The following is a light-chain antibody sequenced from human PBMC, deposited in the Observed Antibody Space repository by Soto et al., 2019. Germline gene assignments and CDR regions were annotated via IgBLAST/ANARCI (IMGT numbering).Light chain of an antibody. V-gene: IGKV3-15*01. J-gene: IGKJ1*01. CDR2: GAS. CDR1: QSVSSN. CDR3: QQYNNWRT. Sequence: EIVMTQSPATLSVSPGERATLSCRASQSVSSNLAWYQQKSGQAPRLLIYGASTWATGIPARFSGSGSGTEFTLTISSLQSEDFAVYYCQQYNNWRTFGQGTKVEIK.